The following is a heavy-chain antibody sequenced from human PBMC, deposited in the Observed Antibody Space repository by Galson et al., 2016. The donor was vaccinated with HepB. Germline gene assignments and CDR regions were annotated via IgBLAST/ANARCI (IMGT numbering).Heavy chain of an antibody. J-gene: IGHJ4*02. Sequence: SVKLSCKASGYTFTRYYIHWVRQAPGQGLEWMGVINPSGGSTKDAQKFQGRVTMTRDTSTSTVYMELSSLRSEDTAVYFCARGGYYDSSGSLRYWGQGTLVTVSS. D-gene: IGHD3-22*01. CDR3: ARGGYYDSSGSLRY. V-gene: IGHV1-46*01. CDR1: GYTFTRYY. CDR2: INPSGGST.